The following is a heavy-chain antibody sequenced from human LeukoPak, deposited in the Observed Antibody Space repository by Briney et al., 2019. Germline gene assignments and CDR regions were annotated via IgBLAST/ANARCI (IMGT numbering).Heavy chain of an antibody. Sequence: GGSLRLSCVASGFXFSAYWMHWVRQAPGKGLVWVSRLNTDGRDTRYADSVQGRFTISRDNAKNTLYLQMNSLRAEDTAVYYCARSEAVAWSFDLWGRGTLVTVSS. CDR3: ARSEAVAWSFDL. CDR2: LNTDGRDT. D-gene: IGHD6-19*01. J-gene: IGHJ2*01. CDR1: GFXFSAYW. V-gene: IGHV3-74*01.